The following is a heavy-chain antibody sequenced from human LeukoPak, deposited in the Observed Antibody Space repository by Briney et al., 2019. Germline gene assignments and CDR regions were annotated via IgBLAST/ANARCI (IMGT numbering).Heavy chain of an antibody. Sequence: PGRSLRLSCAASRFTFSNYCMHWVRQAPGKGLEWVAVTWFDGSNKYYADSVKGRFTISRDNSKNTLFLLMNGLRAEDTAVYYCARDRSSWSPFYYFDYWGRGTLVTVSS. CDR1: RFTFSNYC. D-gene: IGHD6-13*01. CDR2: TWFDGSNK. CDR3: ARDRSSWSPFYYFDY. V-gene: IGHV3-33*01. J-gene: IGHJ4*02.